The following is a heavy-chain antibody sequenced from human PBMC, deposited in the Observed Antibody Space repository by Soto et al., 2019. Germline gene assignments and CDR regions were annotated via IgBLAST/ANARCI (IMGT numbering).Heavy chain of an antibody. Sequence: KTSETLSLTCTVSGGSISSGDYYWSWIRQPPGKGLEWIGYIYYSGSTYYNPSLKSRVTISVDTSKNQFSLKLSSVTAADTAVYYCARVLESHYSLDYWGQGTLVTASS. CDR2: IYYSGST. J-gene: IGHJ4*02. D-gene: IGHD3-3*01. CDR3: ARVLESHYSLDY. CDR1: GGSISSGDYY. V-gene: IGHV4-30-4*01.